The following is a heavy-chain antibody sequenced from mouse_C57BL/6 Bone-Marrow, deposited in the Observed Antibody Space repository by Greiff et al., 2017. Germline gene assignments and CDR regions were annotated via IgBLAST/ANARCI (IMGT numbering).Heavy chain of an antibody. CDR1: GYTFTTYP. V-gene: IGHV1-47*01. D-gene: IGHD2-3*01. J-gene: IGHJ3*01. CDR2: FHPYNDDT. Sequence: VNVVESGAELVKPGASVKMSCKASGYTFTTYPIEWMKQNHGKSLEWIGNFHPYNDDTKYNEKFKGKATLTVEKSSSTVYLELSRLTSDDSAVYYCAIPIYDGYYWFAYWGQGTLVTVSA. CDR3: AIPIYDGYYWFAY.